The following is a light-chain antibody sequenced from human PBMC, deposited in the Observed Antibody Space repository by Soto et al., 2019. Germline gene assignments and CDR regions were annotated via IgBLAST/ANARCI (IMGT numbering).Light chain of an antibody. CDR1: QTISSTF. CDR2: GAS. Sequence: EIVLTQSPATLSLSPGDRVTLSCRASQTISSTFLAWYRQRPGQAPRLLIYGASSRATGIPDRFSGSGSGTDFTLTISRLEPEDFAVYYCQQFGLSPTFGGGTKVDIK. CDR3: QQFGLSPT. V-gene: IGKV3-20*01. J-gene: IGKJ4*01.